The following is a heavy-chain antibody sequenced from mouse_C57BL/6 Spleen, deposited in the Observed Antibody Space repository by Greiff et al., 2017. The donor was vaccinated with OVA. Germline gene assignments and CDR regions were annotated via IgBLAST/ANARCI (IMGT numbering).Heavy chain of an antibody. CDR2: IYPGDGDT. CDR3: ARANYGSSYFDY. V-gene: IGHV1-82*01. CDR1: GYAFSSSW. J-gene: IGHJ2*01. Sequence: VQLQQPGPELVKPGASVKISCKASGYAFSSSWMNWVKQRPGKGLEWIGRIYPGDGDTNYNGKFKGKATLTADKSSSTAYMQLSSLTSEDSAVYFGARANYGSSYFDYWGQGTTLTVSS. D-gene: IGHD1-1*01.